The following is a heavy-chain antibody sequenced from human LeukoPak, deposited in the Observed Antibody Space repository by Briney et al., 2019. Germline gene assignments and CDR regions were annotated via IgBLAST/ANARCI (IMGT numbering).Heavy chain of an antibody. CDR3: AKESDSYAAFES. D-gene: IGHD3-16*01. Sequence: ASVKVSCKTSGFTFTDFYMHWVRQAPGQGLEWMGLIDPKSGTTTYAQTFQGRVTLTRDTSITTVYMELSSLTSDDTAVYYCAKESDSYAAFESWGQGTLVTVSS. V-gene: IGHV1-2*02. J-gene: IGHJ4*02. CDR1: GFTFTDFY. CDR2: IDPKSGTT.